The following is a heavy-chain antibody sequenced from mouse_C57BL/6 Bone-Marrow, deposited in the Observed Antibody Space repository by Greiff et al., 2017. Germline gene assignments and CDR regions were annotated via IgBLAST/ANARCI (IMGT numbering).Heavy chain of an antibody. V-gene: IGHV1-72*01. Sequence: QVQLQQPGAELVKPGASVKLSCKASGYTFTSYWMHWVKQRPGRGLEWIGRIDPKSGGTKYNEKFKSKATLTVDKPSSTAYMQLSSLTSEDSAVYYCARGDSSGPFAYWGQGTLVTVSA. CDR2: IDPKSGGT. J-gene: IGHJ3*01. CDR1: GYTFTSYW. CDR3: ARGDSSGPFAY. D-gene: IGHD3-2*02.